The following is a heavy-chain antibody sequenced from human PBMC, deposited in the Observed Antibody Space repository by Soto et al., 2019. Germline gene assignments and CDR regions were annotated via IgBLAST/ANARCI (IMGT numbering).Heavy chain of an antibody. CDR3: ARAYSGYHYGHYYYYMDV. Sequence: PSETLSITGTGSGFSISSYYFSCIRQTPGKGLEWIGYIYYSGSTNYNPSLKSRVTISVDTSKNQFSLKLSSVTAADTAVYYCARAYSGYHYGHYYYYMDVCGKGTTVTVSS. CDR1: GFSISSYY. V-gene: IGHV4-59*01. D-gene: IGHD5-12*01. CDR2: IYYSGST. J-gene: IGHJ6*03.